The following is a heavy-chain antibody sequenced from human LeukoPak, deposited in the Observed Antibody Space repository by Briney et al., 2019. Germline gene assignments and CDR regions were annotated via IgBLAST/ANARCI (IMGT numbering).Heavy chain of an antibody. V-gene: IGHV1-69*13. J-gene: IGHJ5*02. CDR3: ARDLKVTTSSWFDP. Sequence: SVKVSCKASGYTFTSYGISWVRQAPGQGLEWMGGIIPIFGTANYAQKFQGRVTITADESTSTAYMELSSLRSEDTAVYYCARDLKVTTSSWFDPWGQGTLVTVSS. CDR2: IIPIFGTA. CDR1: GYTFTSYG. D-gene: IGHD4-11*01.